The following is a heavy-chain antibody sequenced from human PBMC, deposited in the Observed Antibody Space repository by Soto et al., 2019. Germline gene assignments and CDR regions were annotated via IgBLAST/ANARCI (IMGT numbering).Heavy chain of an antibody. CDR1: GFTFSTYA. CDR3: ARDSVYYGDYELNYFDY. V-gene: IGHV3-30-3*01. J-gene: IGHJ4*02. CDR2: ISFDGSNK. D-gene: IGHD4-17*01. Sequence: GGSLRLSCAASGFTFSTYAMHWVRQAPGKGLEWVALISFDGSNKYYADSVKGRFTISRDNAKNSLYLQMNSLRVEDTAVYYCARDSVYYGDYELNYFDYWGQGTLVTVSS.